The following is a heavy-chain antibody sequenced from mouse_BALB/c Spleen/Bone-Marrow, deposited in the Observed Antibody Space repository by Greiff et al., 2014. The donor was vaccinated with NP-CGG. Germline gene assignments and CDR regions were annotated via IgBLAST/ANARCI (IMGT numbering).Heavy chain of an antibody. D-gene: IGHD2-10*02. Sequence: DVKLVESGGGLVKPGGSLKLSCAASGFTFSDYYMCWIRQTPEKRLEWVATISDGGSYTYYPDSVKGRFTISRDNAKNNLYLQMSSLKSEDTAMYYCVRSGGRYGAMDYWGQGTSVTVSS. CDR3: VRSGGRYGAMDY. J-gene: IGHJ4*01. V-gene: IGHV5-4*02. CDR2: ISDGGSYT. CDR1: GFTFSDYY.